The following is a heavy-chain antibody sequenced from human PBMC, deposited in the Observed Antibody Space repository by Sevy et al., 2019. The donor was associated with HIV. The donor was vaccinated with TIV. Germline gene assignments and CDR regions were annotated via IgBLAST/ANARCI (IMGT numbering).Heavy chain of an antibody. CDR1: GYTLTKLS. Sequence: ASLKVSCKVSGYTLTKLSMHWVRQAPGKGPEWMGSFDPEDGETIYAQKFQGRVTLTEDTSTDTAYMELSSLRSDDTAMYFCATTKDYYDSSGYPFDDWGQGTLVTVSS. CDR3: ATTKDYYDSSGYPFDD. V-gene: IGHV1-24*01. D-gene: IGHD3-22*01. CDR2: FDPEDGET. J-gene: IGHJ4*02.